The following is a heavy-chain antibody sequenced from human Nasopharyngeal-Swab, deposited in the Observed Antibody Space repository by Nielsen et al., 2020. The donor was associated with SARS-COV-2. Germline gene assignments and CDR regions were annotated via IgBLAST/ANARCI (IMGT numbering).Heavy chain of an antibody. Sequence: VRQAPGKGLVWVSRINSDGSSTSYADSVKSRFTISRDNSKNTLYLQMNSLRAEDTAVYYCAREVWYYDISIRPFGYYYYGMDVWGQGTTGTVSS. J-gene: IGHJ6*02. D-gene: IGHD3-9*01. V-gene: IGHV3-74*01. CDR2: INSDGSST. CDR3: AREVWYYDISIRPFGYYYYGMDV.